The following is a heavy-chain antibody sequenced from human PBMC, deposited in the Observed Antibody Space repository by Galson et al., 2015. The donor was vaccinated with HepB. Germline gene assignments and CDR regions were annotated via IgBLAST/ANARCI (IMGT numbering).Heavy chain of an antibody. D-gene: IGHD6-13*01. CDR3: ARFPRVAAAGTELLNPDAFDI. CDR2: INPNCGGT. Sequence: SVKVSCKASGYTFTGYYMHWVRQAPGQGLEWMGRINPNCGGTNYAQKFQGRVTMTRDTSISTAYMELSRLRSDDTAVYYCARFPRVAAAGTELLNPDAFDIWGQGTMVTVSS. J-gene: IGHJ3*02. V-gene: IGHV1-2*06. CDR1: GYTFTGYY.